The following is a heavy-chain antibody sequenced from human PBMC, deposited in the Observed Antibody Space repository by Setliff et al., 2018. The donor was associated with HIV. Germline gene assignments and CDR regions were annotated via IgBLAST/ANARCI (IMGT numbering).Heavy chain of an antibody. CDR3: ARARGGCSGGSCPAHHYYYYMDV. CDR2: IYYSGST. CDR1: GGSISSGGYY. V-gene: IGHV4-31*01. J-gene: IGHJ6*03. D-gene: IGHD2-15*01. Sequence: SETLSLTCTVSGGSISSGGYYWSWIRQHPGEGLEWIGYIYYSGSTYYNPSLKSLGTISVDTSKNQFSLKLSSVTAADTAVYYCARARGGCSGGSCPAHHYYYYMDVWGKGTTVTVSS.